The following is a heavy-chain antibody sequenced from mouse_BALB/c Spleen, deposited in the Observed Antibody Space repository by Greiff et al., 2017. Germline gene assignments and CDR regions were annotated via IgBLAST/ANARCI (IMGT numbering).Heavy chain of an antibody. V-gene: IGHV1-4*01. Sequence: QVHVKQSGAELARPGASVKMSCKASGYTFTSYTMHWVKQRPGQGLEWIGYINPSSGYTNYNQKFKDKATLTADKSSSTAYMQLSSLTSEDSAVYYCARLIYYEYDGTAMDYWGQGTSVTVSS. J-gene: IGHJ4*01. D-gene: IGHD2-4*01. CDR2: INPSSGYT. CDR1: GYTFTSYT. CDR3: ARLIYYEYDGTAMDY.